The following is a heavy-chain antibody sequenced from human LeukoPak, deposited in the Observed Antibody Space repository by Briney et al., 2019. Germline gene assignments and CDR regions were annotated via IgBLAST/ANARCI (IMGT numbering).Heavy chain of an antibody. CDR3: AREEDCSSTSCYGY. J-gene: IGHJ4*02. CDR1: GGSISSGGYY. CDR2: IYHSGST. D-gene: IGHD2-2*01. Sequence: PSETLSLTCTVSGGSISSGGYYWSWIRQPPGKGLEWIGYIYHSGSTYYNPSLKSRVTISVDRSKNQFSLKLSSVTAADTAVYYCAREEDCSSTSCYGYWGQGTLVTVSS. V-gene: IGHV4-30-2*01.